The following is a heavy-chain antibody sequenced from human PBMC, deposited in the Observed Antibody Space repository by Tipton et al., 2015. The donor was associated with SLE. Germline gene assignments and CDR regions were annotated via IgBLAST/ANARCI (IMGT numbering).Heavy chain of an antibody. V-gene: IGHV3-74*01. CDR2: INSDGSAT. J-gene: IGHJ3*02. CDR3: AGEPTVGLISDGFDI. D-gene: IGHD3-16*02. Sequence: GSLRLSCAVSGFSFTSYWMHWVRQAPGKGLVWVSRINSDGSATSYADSVKGRFTISRDNAKNTVYLQMNSLRVEDTAVYYCAGEPTVGLISDGFDIWGQGTLVTVSP. CDR1: GFSFTSYW.